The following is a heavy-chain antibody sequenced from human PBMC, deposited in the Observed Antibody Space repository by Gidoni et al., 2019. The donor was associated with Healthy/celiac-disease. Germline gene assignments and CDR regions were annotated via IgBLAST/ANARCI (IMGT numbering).Heavy chain of an antibody. D-gene: IGHD6-13*01. CDR2: ISWNSGSI. CDR3: AKSSSSSVHDYYYGMDV. Sequence: DVQLVESGAGLVPPVRSRGLSWAASGFTFDDSAMHWGRQAPGKGLEGVSGISWNSGSIGYADSVKGRFTISRDNAKNSLYLQMNSLRAEDTALYYCAKSSSSSVHDYYYGMDVWGQGTTVTVSS. J-gene: IGHJ6*02. V-gene: IGHV3-9*01. CDR1: GFTFDDSA.